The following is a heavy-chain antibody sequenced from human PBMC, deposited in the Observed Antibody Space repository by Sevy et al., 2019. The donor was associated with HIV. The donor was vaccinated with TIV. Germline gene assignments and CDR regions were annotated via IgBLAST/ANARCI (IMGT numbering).Heavy chain of an antibody. CDR1: GFTFSNAW. J-gene: IGHJ3*02. CDR2: IKSKTDGGTT. D-gene: IGHD3-10*01. Sequence: RGSLRLSCAASGFTFSNAWMSWVRQAPGKGLEWVGRIKSKTDGGTTDYAAPVKGRFTISRDDSKNTLYLQMNSLKTEDTAVYYCTTDPSPRSMVRGVIIAGDAFDIWGQGTMVTVSS. V-gene: IGHV3-15*01. CDR3: TTDPSPRSMVRGVIIAGDAFDI.